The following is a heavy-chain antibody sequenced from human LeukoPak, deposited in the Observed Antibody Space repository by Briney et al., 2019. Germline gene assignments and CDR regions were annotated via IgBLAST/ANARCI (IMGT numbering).Heavy chain of an antibody. J-gene: IGHJ4*02. V-gene: IGHV3-30*04. Sequence: GGSLRLSCAASGFTFSSYAMHWVRQAPGKGLEWVAVISYDGSNKFYVDSVEGRFTISRDNSKNTLYLQMNSLRAEDTAVYYCARASGSYYFDYWGQGTLVTVSS. CDR1: GFTFSSYA. D-gene: IGHD1-26*01. CDR3: ARASGSYYFDY. CDR2: ISYDGSNK.